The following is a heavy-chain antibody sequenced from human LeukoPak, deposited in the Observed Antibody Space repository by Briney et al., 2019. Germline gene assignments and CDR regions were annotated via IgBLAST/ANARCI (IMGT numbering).Heavy chain of an antibody. Sequence: GASVKVSCKASGGTFSSYDINWVRQATGQGLEWMGWMNPNSGNTGYAQKFQGRVTMTRNTSISTAYMELSSLRSEDTAVYYCARGLRYFDWSGTYWGQGTLVTVSS. V-gene: IGHV1-8*02. D-gene: IGHD3-9*01. CDR1: GGTFSSYD. CDR3: ARGLRYFDWSGTY. CDR2: MNPNSGNT. J-gene: IGHJ4*02.